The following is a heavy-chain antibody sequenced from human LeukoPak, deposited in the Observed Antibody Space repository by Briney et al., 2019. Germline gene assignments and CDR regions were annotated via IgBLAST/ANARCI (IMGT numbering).Heavy chain of an antibody. Sequence: GESLKISCKGSGDRFTSHWIGWVRQMPGKGLEWMGIIYPGDSDTRYSPSFQGQVTISADKSISTAYLQWSSLKASDTAMYYCARRYYYGSGVFDYWGQGTLVTVSS. D-gene: IGHD3-10*01. V-gene: IGHV5-51*01. CDR1: GDRFTSHW. CDR3: ARRYYYGSGVFDY. CDR2: IYPGDSDT. J-gene: IGHJ4*02.